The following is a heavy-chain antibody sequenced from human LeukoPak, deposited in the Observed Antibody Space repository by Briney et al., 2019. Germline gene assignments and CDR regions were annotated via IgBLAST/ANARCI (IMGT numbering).Heavy chain of an antibody. D-gene: IGHD2/OR15-2a*01. CDR1: GDSITTYY. CDR3: ARGARIFDS. J-gene: IGHJ4*02. V-gene: IGHV4-4*09. Sequence: SETLSLTCTVSGDSITTYYWSRVRQAPGQGLECLGYIYINGDTNSNPSLKSRGTLSLDTSKNQFSLRLSSVTAADTAVYYCARGARIFDSWGPGKLVTVSS. CDR2: IYINGDT.